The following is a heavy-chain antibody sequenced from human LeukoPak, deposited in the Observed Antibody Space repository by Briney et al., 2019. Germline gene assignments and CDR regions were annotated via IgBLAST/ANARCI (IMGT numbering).Heavy chain of an antibody. D-gene: IGHD1-14*01. J-gene: IGHJ3*02. V-gene: IGHV1-8*01. CDR2: MNPNSGNT. CDR3: ARDFRIYDAFDI. Sequence: ASVKVSCKASGYTFTSYDINWVRQSTGQGLEWMGWMNPNSGNTGYAQKFQGRVTMTRNTSISTAYMELSSLRSEDTAVYYCARDFRIYDAFDIWGQGTMVTVSS. CDR1: GYTFTSYD.